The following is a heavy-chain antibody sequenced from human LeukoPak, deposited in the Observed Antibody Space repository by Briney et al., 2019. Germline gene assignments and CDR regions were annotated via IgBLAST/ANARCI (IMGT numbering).Heavy chain of an antibody. V-gene: IGHV3-7*01. CDR2: IKQDGSEK. J-gene: IGHJ3*02. D-gene: IGHD2-2*02. CDR1: GFTFSSYW. Sequence: GGSLRLSCAASGFTFSSYWMSWVRQAPGQGLEWVASIKQDGSEKYYVDSVKGRFTISRDNAKNSLYLQMNSLRAEDTAVYYCARDRVGCSSTSCYNAFDIWGQGTMVTVSS. CDR3: ARDRVGCSSTSCYNAFDI.